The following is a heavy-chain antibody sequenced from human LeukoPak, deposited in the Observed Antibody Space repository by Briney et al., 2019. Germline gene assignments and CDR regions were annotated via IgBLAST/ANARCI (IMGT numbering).Heavy chain of an antibody. CDR2: IWYDGSNK. V-gene: IGHV3-33*06. Sequence: GGSLRLSCAASGFTFSSYGMHWVRQAPGKGLEGVAVIWYDGSNKYYADSVKGRFTISRDNSKNTLYLQMNSLRAEDTAVYYCAKESGRGRLGELSPYFDYWGQGTLVTVSS. CDR1: GFTFSSYG. J-gene: IGHJ4*02. CDR3: AKESGRGRLGELSPYFDY. D-gene: IGHD3-16*02.